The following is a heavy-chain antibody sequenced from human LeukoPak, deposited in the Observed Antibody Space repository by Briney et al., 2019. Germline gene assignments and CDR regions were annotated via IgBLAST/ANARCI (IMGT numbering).Heavy chain of an antibody. CDR1: GGSIRSGSYY. CDR3: ARHRPRVQLWYSY. Sequence: SEALSLTCTVPGGSIRSGSYYWSWIRQPAGNELEWIGRIYTSGSTNYNPSLKSRVTISVDTSKNQFSLKLSSVTAADTAVYYCARHRPRVQLWYSYWGQGTLVTVSS. J-gene: IGHJ4*02. CDR2: IYTSGST. V-gene: IGHV4-61*02. D-gene: IGHD5-18*01.